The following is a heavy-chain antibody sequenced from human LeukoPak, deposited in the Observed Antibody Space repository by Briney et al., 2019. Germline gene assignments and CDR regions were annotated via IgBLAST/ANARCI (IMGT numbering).Heavy chain of an antibody. V-gene: IGHV3-23*01. CDR3: AKANGDYYYYYMDV. CDR2: ISGSDGST. J-gene: IGHJ6*03. CDR1: GFTFSCYA. D-gene: IGHD2-8*01. Sequence: PGGSLRLSCAASGFTFSCYAMSWVRQAPGEGLEWVSAISGSDGSTYYADSAKGRFTISRDNSKNTLYLQMNSLRAEDTDVYYCAKANGDYYYYYMDVWGKGTTVTVSS.